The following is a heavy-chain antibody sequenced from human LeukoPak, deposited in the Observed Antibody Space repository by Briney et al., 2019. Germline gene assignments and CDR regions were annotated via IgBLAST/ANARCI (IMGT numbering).Heavy chain of an antibody. V-gene: IGHV3-9*01. CDR2: ISRNNGSR. CDR3: AKGRYDYYYYYGMDV. J-gene: IGHJ6*02. Sequence: GGSLRLSCAASGFTFDDYAMHWVRQAPGKGLEWVSGISRNNGSRGFADSVKGRFTISRDNAKNALFLQMNSLRAEDTALYYCAKGRYDYYYYYGMDVWGQGTRSPSP. D-gene: IGHD1-1*01. CDR1: GFTFDDYA.